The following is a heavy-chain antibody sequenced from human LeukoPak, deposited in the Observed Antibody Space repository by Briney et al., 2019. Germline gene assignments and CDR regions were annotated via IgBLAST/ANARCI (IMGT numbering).Heavy chain of an antibody. D-gene: IGHD6-13*01. CDR3: ARADGSSWYNYYGMDV. Sequence: SGPGLVKPSQTLSLTCAIPGDSVSSNSAAWNWIRQSPSRGLEWLGRTYYRSKWYNDYAVSVKSRITINPDTSKNQFSLQLNSVTPEDTAVYYCARADGSSWYNYYGMDVWGQGTTVTVSS. CDR1: GDSVSSNSAA. V-gene: IGHV6-1*01. J-gene: IGHJ6*02. CDR2: TYYRSKWYN.